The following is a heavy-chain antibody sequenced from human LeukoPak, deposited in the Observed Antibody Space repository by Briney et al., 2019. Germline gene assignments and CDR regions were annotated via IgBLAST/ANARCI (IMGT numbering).Heavy chain of an antibody. D-gene: IGHD3-16*02. CDR2: ISSGGTT. V-gene: IGHV4-39*01. CDR1: GGSISSSAYY. Sequence: PSETLSLTCTVSGGSISSSAYYWGWIRQPPGKGLEWVGSISSGGTTYYNPSLKSRVTISVDTSKNQFSLELSSVTAADMAVYYCAPAYVWGSFRTFNYWGQGTLVTVSS. J-gene: IGHJ4*02. CDR3: APAYVWGSFRTFNY.